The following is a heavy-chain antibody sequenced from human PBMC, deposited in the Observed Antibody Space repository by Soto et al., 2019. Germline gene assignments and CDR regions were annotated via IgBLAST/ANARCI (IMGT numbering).Heavy chain of an antibody. J-gene: IGHJ5*02. Sequence: LRLSCAASGFTFSSYAMSWVRQAPGKGLEWVSAISGSGGSTYYADSVKGRFTISRDNSKNTLYLQMNSLRAEDTAVYYCAKGQQLGNWFDPWGQGTLVTVSS. D-gene: IGHD6-13*01. CDR3: AKGQQLGNWFDP. CDR1: GFTFSSYA. CDR2: ISGSGGST. V-gene: IGHV3-23*01.